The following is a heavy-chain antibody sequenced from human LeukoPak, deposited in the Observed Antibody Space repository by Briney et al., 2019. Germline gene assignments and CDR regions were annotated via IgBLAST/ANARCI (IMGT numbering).Heavy chain of an antibody. CDR3: ARAAVTWGNKDAFDI. Sequence: PGGSLRLSCAASGFTFSIYDMHGVRQATGKGLEWVSAIGTAGDTYYPGSVKGRFTISRENAKNSLYLQMNSLRAGDTAVYYCARAAVTWGNKDAFDIRGQGTMVTVSP. CDR2: IGTAGDT. V-gene: IGHV3-13*01. J-gene: IGHJ3*02. CDR1: GFTFSIYD. D-gene: IGHD3-16*01.